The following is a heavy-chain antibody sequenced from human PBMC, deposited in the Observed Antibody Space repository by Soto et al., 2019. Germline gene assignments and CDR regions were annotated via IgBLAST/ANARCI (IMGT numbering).Heavy chain of an antibody. V-gene: IGHV3-33*01. J-gene: IGHJ3*02. CDR1: GFTFSRYG. D-gene: IGHD6-13*01. CDR3: ASSGYSSSWDAFDI. CDR2: IWYDGSNK. Sequence: GGSLRLSCAASGFTFSRYGMHWVRQAPGKGLEWVAVIWYDGSNKYYADSVKGRFTISRDNSKNTLYLQMNSLRAEDTAVYYCASSGYSSSWDAFDIWGQGTMVTV.